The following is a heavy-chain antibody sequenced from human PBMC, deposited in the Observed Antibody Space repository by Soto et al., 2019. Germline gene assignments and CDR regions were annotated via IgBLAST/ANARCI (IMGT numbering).Heavy chain of an antibody. J-gene: IGHJ5*02. Sequence: QVQLVQSGAEMKNPGASVKGSCKASGYTFTSYGITWVRQAPGQGLEWMGWISGFNDDTNHAQKLQGRVTMTKDTSPSIAYMELRSLKSDDTAVYYCARSGSDYPARNWFGPWGQGALVTVSS. CDR3: ARSGSDYPARNWFGP. V-gene: IGHV1-18*01. CDR1: GYTFTSYG. D-gene: IGHD3-10*01. CDR2: ISGFNDDT.